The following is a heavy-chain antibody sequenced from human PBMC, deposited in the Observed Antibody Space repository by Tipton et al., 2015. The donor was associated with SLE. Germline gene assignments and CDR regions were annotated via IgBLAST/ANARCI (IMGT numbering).Heavy chain of an antibody. V-gene: IGHV4-59*08. CDR3: ARLYDFWSGFNQFGMDV. CDR2: INYSGST. Sequence: TLSLTCTVSGGSIGSSYWCWIRQSPGKGLEWIGYINYSGSTNYNPSLKSRVTISVDTSKNQFSLRVTSVTAADTAVYYCARLYDFWSGFNQFGMDVWGQGATVTVSS. CDR1: GGSIGSSY. J-gene: IGHJ6*02. D-gene: IGHD3-3*01.